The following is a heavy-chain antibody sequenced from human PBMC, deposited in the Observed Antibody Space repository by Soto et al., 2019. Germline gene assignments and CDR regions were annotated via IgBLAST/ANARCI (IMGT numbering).Heavy chain of an antibody. CDR1: GYTFTSYD. J-gene: IGHJ5*02. V-gene: IGHV1-8*01. CDR3: AKDPPDYGDWWFDP. Sequence: ASVKVSCKASGYTFTSYDINWVRQATGQGLEWMGWMNPNSGNTGYAQKFQGRVTMTRNTSISTAYMEQSSLRSEDTAVYYCAKDPPDYGDWWFDPWGQGTLVTVSS. CDR2: MNPNSGNT. D-gene: IGHD4-17*01.